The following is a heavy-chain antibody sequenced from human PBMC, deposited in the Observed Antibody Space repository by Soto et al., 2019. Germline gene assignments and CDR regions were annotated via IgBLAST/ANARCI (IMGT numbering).Heavy chain of an antibody. Sequence: QVQLVQSGAEVRKPGASLRVSCRPFGYTFRNYAINWVRQAPGQGLEWMGRISASNGDTDYAPKFQGKVTLTTDTSTSTAYMEVRSLRSDDTAVYYCARGWGHTSCDFEYWGQGTLVTVSS. CDR1: GYTFRNYA. D-gene: IGHD2-2*01. V-gene: IGHV1-18*01. CDR2: ISASNGDT. CDR3: ARGWGHTSCDFEY. J-gene: IGHJ4*02.